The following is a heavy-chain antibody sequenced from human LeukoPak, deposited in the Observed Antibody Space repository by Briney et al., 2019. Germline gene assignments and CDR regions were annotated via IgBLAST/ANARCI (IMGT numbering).Heavy chain of an antibody. D-gene: IGHD3-10*01. V-gene: IGHV3-30-3*01. CDR1: GLSFSGQW. CDR2: ISYDGSNK. CDR3: ARDQALLWFGELFDY. J-gene: IGHJ4*02. Sequence: GGSLRLSCGGSGLSFSGQWMNWVRQAPGKGLEWVAVISYDGSNKYYADSVKGRFTISRDNSKNTLYLQMNSLRAEDTAVYYCARDQALLWFGELFDYWGQGTLVTVSS.